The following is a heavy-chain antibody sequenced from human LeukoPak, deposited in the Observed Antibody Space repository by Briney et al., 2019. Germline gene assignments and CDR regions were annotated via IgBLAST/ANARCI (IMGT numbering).Heavy chain of an antibody. CDR2: VSYSGST. Sequence: SETLSLTCTVSGGSISRSSYYWGWLRQTPGMGLEWLGSVSYSGSTNYNPSLKSRVTISVDTSKHQFSLKLSSVTAADTAVFYCARDDRDWRAFDLWGQGTMVTVSS. CDR3: ARDDRDWRAFDL. J-gene: IGHJ3*01. D-gene: IGHD2-21*01. CDR1: GGSISRSSYY. V-gene: IGHV4-39*07.